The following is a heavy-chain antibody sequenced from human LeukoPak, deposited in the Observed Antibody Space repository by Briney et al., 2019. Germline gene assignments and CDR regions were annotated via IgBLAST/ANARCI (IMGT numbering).Heavy chain of an antibody. CDR2: INHSGST. CDR1: GGSFSGYY. Sequence: PSETLSLTCAVYGGSFSGYYWRWIRQPPGKGLEWIGEINHSGSTNYNPSLKSRVTISVDTSKNQFSLKLSSVTAADTAVYYCARGPHYDILTGYYNPGDFDYWGQGTLVTVSS. V-gene: IGHV4-34*01. D-gene: IGHD3-9*01. J-gene: IGHJ4*02. CDR3: ARGPHYDILTGYYNPGDFDY.